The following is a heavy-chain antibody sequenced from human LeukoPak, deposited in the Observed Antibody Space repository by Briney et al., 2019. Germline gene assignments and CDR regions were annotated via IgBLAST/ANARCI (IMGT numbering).Heavy chain of an antibody. Sequence: SEALSLTRTVSGGSTSIYYWSCVPGPAGRGLEWSVGIYIRGSTNYNPSLKSRVTMSVDTSKNQFSLKLSSVTAADTAVYYCARHEDIVVVPAAIQYAFDIWGQGTMVTVSS. J-gene: IGHJ3*02. CDR1: GGSTSIYY. D-gene: IGHD2-2*02. CDR3: ARHEDIVVVPAAIQYAFDI. CDR2: IYIRGST. V-gene: IGHV4-4*07.